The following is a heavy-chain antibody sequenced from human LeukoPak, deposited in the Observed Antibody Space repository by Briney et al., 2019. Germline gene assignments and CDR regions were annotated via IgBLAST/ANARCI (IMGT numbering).Heavy chain of an antibody. CDR1: GFTFSDYY. J-gene: IGHJ4*02. Sequence: PGGSLRLSCAASGFTFSDYYMSWIRQAPGKGLEWVSYISSSGSTIYYADSVKGRFTISRDNAKNSLYLQMNSLRAEDTAVYYCARDTRYSSGWYVEYYFDYWGQGTLVTVSS. V-gene: IGHV3-11*04. CDR3: ARDTRYSSGWYVEYYFDY. CDR2: ISSSGSTI. D-gene: IGHD6-19*01.